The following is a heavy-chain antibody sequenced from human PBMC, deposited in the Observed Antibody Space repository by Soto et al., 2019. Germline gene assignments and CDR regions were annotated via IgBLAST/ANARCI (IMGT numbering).Heavy chain of an antibody. D-gene: IGHD1-1*01. J-gene: IGHJ4*02. CDR2: ISSSSTTK. CDR1: GFTFSTYN. V-gene: IGHV3-48*01. Sequence: GGSLRLSCAASGFTFSTYNMNWVRQAPGKGLEWVSYISSSSTTKYYADSVKDRFTISRDNAKNSLYLQMNSLRAEDTAVYYCASSNWNDVDYWGQGTLVTVSS. CDR3: ASSNWNDVDY.